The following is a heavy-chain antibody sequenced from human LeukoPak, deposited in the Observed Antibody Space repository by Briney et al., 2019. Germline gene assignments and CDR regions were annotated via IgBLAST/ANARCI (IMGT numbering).Heavy chain of an antibody. CDR3: AKDRANWAIDD. CDR1: GFTFTNHP. J-gene: IGHJ4*02. D-gene: IGHD2-2*02. Sequence: GGSLRLSCAASGFTFTNHPMNWVRQAPGKGLEWVSYIGGDGVAFYADSVRGRFTMSKDDARKSLYLQMSSLRVEDTALYYCAKDRANWAIDDWGQGTQVTVSS. CDR2: IGGDGVA. V-gene: IGHV3-69-1*01.